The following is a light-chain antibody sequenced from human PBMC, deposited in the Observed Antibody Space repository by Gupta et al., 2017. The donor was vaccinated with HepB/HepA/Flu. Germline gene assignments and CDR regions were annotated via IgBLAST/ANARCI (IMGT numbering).Light chain of an antibody. V-gene: IGLV1-51*01. J-gene: IGLJ3*02. CDR1: NSNIGNNY. Sequence: QSVLTQPPSVSAAPGQTVTISCSGSNSNIGNNYVSWFQQLPGRAPKLLIYDNNKRPSGIPDRFSGSKSGTSATLGITGLQTGDEADYYGGTWDSSLHADRVCGGGTKLT. CDR3: GTWDSSLHADRV. CDR2: DNN.